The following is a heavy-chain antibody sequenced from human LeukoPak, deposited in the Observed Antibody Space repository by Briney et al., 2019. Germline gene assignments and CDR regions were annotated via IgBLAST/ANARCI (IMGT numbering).Heavy chain of an antibody. CDR2: VSSSGGTI. CDR1: GFTFSDYH. D-gene: IGHD4-17*01. J-gene: IGHJ4*02. V-gene: IGHV3-11*01. CDR3: AKDIAIGPTVPVGFDY. Sequence: PGGSLRLSCAASGFTFSDYHMSWIRQASGKGLEWVSYVSSSGGTISYADSVKGRFSISRDNAKKSLYLQMNSLRAEDTALYYCAKDIAIGPTVPVGFDYWGQGTLVTVSS.